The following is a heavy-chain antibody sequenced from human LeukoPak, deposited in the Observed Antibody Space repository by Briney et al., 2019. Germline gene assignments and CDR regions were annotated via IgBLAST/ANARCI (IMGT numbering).Heavy chain of an antibody. D-gene: IGHD2-2*01. CDR1: GFSFRSFW. Sequence: GGSLRLSCAASGFSFRSFWMSWVRQAPGEGLEWVADIKEEGRTTYYVDSVKGRFTISRDNAKNTLYLQMNSLRAEDTAVYYCARDSPAGTSWRSEPTFDYWGQGTLVTVTS. J-gene: IGHJ4*02. V-gene: IGHV3-7*04. CDR3: ARDSPAGTSWRSEPTFDY. CDR2: IKEEGRTT.